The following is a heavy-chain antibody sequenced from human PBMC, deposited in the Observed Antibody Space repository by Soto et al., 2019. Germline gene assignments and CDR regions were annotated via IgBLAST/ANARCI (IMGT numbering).Heavy chain of an antibody. Sequence: QVQLQQWGAGPLRPLETLSLTCGVSGGSFSGYSWAWIRQSPGKGLEWIGEINDRGSINSNPSLKSRVSSSVDTSKNHYSLTLRSVTASDTAVDYCARESHDILTGPPWVWYFDLWGRGTLVTVSS. J-gene: IGHJ2*01. CDR2: INDRGSI. CDR1: GGSFSGYS. V-gene: IGHV4-34*01. D-gene: IGHD3-9*01. CDR3: ARESHDILTGPPWVWYFDL.